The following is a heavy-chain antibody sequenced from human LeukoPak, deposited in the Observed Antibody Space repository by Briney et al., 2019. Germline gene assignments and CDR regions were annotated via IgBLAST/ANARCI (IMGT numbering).Heavy chain of an antibody. CDR1: GFTFSSHG. D-gene: IGHD1-26*01. CDR2: ISGSGSNT. V-gene: IGHV3-23*01. Sequence: GGSLRLSCAASGFTFSSHGMRWVRQAPGKGLEWVSSISGSGSNTYYADSVKGRFTISRDNSKKTLYLQMNSLRAEDTAVYYCAKRGGSSGTYPTFHGMDVWGQGTTVTVSS. J-gene: IGHJ6*02. CDR3: AKRGGSSGTYPTFHGMDV.